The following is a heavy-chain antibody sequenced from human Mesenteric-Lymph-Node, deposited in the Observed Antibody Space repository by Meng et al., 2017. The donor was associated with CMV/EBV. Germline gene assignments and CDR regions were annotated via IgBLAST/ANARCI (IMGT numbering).Heavy chain of an antibody. CDR2: IIPIFGTA. Sequence: SVKVSCKASGYTFTSYYMHWVRQAPGQGLEWMGGIIPIFGTANYAQKFQGRVTITTDESTSTAYMELSSLRSEDTAVYYCARGDIVVVPAASYYYGMDVWGQGTTVTVSS. J-gene: IGHJ6*02. CDR3: ARGDIVVVPAASYYYGMDV. D-gene: IGHD2-2*01. V-gene: IGHV1-69*05. CDR1: GYTFTSYY.